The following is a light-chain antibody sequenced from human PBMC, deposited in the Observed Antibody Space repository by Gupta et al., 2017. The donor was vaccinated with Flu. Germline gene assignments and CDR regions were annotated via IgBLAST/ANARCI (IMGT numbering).Light chain of an antibody. CDR1: QSVSSSY. V-gene: IGKV3-20*01. CDR2: GAS. Sequence: EIVLTQSPGTLSLSPGDRATLSCSASQSVSSSYLAWYQQKPGQAPRLLIYGASSRATGIPDRFSGSGSGTDFTLTISRLEPEDFAVYYCQQYGSSPLITFGQGTRLEIK. CDR3: QQYGSSPLIT. J-gene: IGKJ5*01.